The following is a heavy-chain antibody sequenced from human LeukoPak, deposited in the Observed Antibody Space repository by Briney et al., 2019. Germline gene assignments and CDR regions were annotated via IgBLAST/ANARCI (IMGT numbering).Heavy chain of an antibody. Sequence: PSQTLSLTCSVSGGSISSGGYSWSWIRQPPGKGLEWIGYIYHSGSTYYNPSLKSRVTISVDRSKNQFSLKLSSVTAADTAVYYCARAHGADSSGPLPFDYWGQGTLVTVSS. CDR3: ARAHGADSSGPLPFDY. CDR2: IYHSGST. J-gene: IGHJ4*02. V-gene: IGHV4-30-2*01. CDR1: GGSISSGGYS. D-gene: IGHD3-22*01.